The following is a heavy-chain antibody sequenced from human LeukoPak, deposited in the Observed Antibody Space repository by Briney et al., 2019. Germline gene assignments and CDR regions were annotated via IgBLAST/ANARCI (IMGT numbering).Heavy chain of an antibody. J-gene: IGHJ3*02. CDR3: ARGPGRAILTGYFWGRSTLVHAFDI. V-gene: IGHV1-2*02. CDR1: GYTFTGYY. Sequence: GASVKVSCKASGYTFTGYYMHWVRQAPGQGPEWMGWINPNSGGTNYAQKFQGRVTMTRDTSISTAYMELSRLRSEDTAVYYCARGPGRAILTGYFWGRSTLVHAFDIWGQGTMVTVSS. CDR2: INPNSGGT. D-gene: IGHD3-9*01.